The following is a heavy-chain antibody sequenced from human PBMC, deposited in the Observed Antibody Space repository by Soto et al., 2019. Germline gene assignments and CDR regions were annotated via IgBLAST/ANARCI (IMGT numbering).Heavy chain of an antibody. V-gene: IGHV3-7*01. CDR3: ARFRIAAAGRANWFDP. CDR1: GFTFSSYW. Sequence: GGSLRLSCAASGFTFSSYWMSWVRQAPGKGLEWVANIKQDGSEKYYVDSVKGRFTISRDNAKNSLYLQMNSLRAEDTAVYYCARFRIAAAGRANWFDPWGQGTLVNVSS. D-gene: IGHD6-13*01. J-gene: IGHJ5*02. CDR2: IKQDGSEK.